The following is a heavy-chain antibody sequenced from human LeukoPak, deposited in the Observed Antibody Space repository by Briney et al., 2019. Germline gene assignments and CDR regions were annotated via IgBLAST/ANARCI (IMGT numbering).Heavy chain of an antibody. Sequence: GGCLRLSCAASGFTFSDYYMSWVRQAPGKGLEWVSYIRSTGSSIYYADSVKGRFTISRDNAKNSLYLQMNSLRAEDTAVYYCARVLGDGYNHYYFDYWGQGTLVTVSS. CDR3: ARVLGDGYNHYYFDY. CDR1: GFTFSDYY. D-gene: IGHD5-24*01. V-gene: IGHV3-11*04. J-gene: IGHJ4*02. CDR2: IRSTGSSI.